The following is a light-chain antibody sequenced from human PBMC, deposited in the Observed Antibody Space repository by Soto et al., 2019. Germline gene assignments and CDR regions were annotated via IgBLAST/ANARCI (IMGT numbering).Light chain of an antibody. CDR3: QQYNNWPPYT. CDR1: QSISSN. CDR2: GAS. J-gene: IGKJ2*01. Sequence: EIVMTQSPATLSVSPGERATLSCRASQSISSNFAWYQQKPGQAPRLLMFGASTRATGIPARFSGSGSGTEFTITISSLQSEDSAVYYCQQYNNWPPYTFGQGTKLEIK. V-gene: IGKV3-15*01.